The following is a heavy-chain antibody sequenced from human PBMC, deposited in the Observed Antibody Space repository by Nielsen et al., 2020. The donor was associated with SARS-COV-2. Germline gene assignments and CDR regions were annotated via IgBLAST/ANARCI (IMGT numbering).Heavy chain of an antibody. CDR2: IYSGGTT. CDR3: ARDRNAFDI. Sequence: GESLKISCAASGFTVSSNYMTWVRQAPGKGLEWVSVIYSGGTTYYADSVKDRFTISRDNSKNTLYLQMNSLRAEDTAVYYCARDRNAFDIWGQGTMVTVSS. J-gene: IGHJ3*02. CDR1: GFTVSSNY. V-gene: IGHV3-53*01.